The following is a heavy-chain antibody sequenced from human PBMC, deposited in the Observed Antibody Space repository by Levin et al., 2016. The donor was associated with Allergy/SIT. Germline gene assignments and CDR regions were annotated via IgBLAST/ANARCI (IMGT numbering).Heavy chain of an antibody. CDR3: ARGRIAVAATIRGTRWGMDV. Sequence: SVKVSCKASGGTFSSYAISWVRQAPGQGLEWMGGIIPIFGIANYAQKFQGRVTITADKSTSTAYMELSSLRSEDTAVYYCARGRIAVAATIRGTRWGMDVWGQGTTVTVSS. CDR1: GGTFSSYA. D-gene: IGHD6-19*01. V-gene: IGHV1-69*10. J-gene: IGHJ6*02. CDR2: IIPIFGIA.